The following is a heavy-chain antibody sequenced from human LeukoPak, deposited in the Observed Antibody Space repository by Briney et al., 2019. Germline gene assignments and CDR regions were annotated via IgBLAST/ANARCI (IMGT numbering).Heavy chain of an antibody. CDR1: GFTFSSYA. CDR3: AKVPLSGGSGSYYLDY. D-gene: IGHD3-10*01. J-gene: IGHJ4*02. Sequence: PGGSLRLSCAASGFTFSSYAMSWVRQAPGKGLEWVSAISGSGGSTYYADSVKGRFTISRDNSKNTLYLQMNSLRAEDTAVYCCAKVPLSGGSGSYYLDYWGQGTLVTVSS. V-gene: IGHV3-23*01. CDR2: ISGSGGST.